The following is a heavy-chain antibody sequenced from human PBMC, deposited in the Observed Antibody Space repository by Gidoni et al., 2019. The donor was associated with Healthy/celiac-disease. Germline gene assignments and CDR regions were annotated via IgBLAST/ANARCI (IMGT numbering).Heavy chain of an antibody. D-gene: IGHD4-17*01. CDR3: ARHDYGDYGDYGMDV. CDR1: GGSISSSSYY. V-gene: IGHV4-39*01. J-gene: IGHJ6*02. Sequence: QLQLQESGPGLVKPSETLSLTCTVSGGSISSSSYYWGWIRQPPGKGLEWIGSIYYSGSTYYNPSLKSRVTISVDTSKNQFSLKLSSVTAADTAVYYCARHDYGDYGDYGMDVWGQGTTVTVSS. CDR2: IYYSGST.